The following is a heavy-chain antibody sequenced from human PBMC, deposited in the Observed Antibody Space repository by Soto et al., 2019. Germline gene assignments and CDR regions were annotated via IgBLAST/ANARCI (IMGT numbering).Heavy chain of an antibody. J-gene: IGHJ6*03. Sequence: ASVKVSCKASGYTFTRYDINWVRQAAGQGLERKGRMNPNSGNTGYAQKFQGRVTMTRNTSISTAYMELSSLRSEDTAVYYCARVPNYDFWSGYPRSYYYYYMDVWGKGTTVTVSS. CDR2: MNPNSGNT. D-gene: IGHD3-3*01. CDR3: ARVPNYDFWSGYPRSYYYYYMDV. V-gene: IGHV1-8*01. CDR1: GYTFTRYD.